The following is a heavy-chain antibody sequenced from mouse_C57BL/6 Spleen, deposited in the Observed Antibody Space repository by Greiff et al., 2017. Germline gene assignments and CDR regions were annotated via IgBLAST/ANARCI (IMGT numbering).Heavy chain of an antibody. Sequence: EVKLVESGGGLVQPKGSLKLSCAASGFSFNTYAMNWVRQAPGKGLEWVARIRSKSNNYATYYADSVKDRFTISRDDSESMLYLQMNNLKTEDTAMYYCVRHWGTGTFDYWGQGTTLTVSS. CDR2: IRSKSNNYAT. CDR1: GFSFNTYA. D-gene: IGHD4-1*01. V-gene: IGHV10-1*01. J-gene: IGHJ2*01. CDR3: VRHWGTGTFDY.